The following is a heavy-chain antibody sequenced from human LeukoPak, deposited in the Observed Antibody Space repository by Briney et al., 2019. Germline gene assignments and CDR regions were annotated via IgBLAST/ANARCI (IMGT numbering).Heavy chain of an antibody. CDR3: ARGVVLMVYAVFDY. J-gene: IGHJ4*02. V-gene: IGHV1-58*02. CDR2: IVVGSGNT. Sequence: GTSVKVSCKASGFTFTSSAMQWVRQARGQRLEWIGWIVVGSGNTNYAQKFQERVTITRDMSTSTAYMELSSLRSEDTAVYYCARGVVLMVYAVFDYWGQGTLVTVSS. D-gene: IGHD2-8*01. CDR1: GFTFTSSA.